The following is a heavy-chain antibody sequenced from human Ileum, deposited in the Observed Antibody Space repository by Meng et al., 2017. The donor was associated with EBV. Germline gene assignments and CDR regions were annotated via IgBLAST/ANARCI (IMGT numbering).Heavy chain of an antibody. Sequence: VQVVHAVSEVKKRAASVKVSCKASGYTFTNYDISWVRQATGQGLEWMGWMNPKTGTAHNAQKFQGRVSMTRDTPLTTAYMELSSLTSEDTAVYYCVRTLERGDYWGQGTLVTVSS. CDR2: MNPKTGTA. CDR3: VRTLERGDY. V-gene: IGHV1-8*01. J-gene: IGHJ4*02. D-gene: IGHD5-24*01. CDR1: GYTFTNYD.